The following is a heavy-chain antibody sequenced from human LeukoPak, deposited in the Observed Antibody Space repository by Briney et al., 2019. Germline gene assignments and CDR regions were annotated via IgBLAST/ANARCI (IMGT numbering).Heavy chain of an antibody. Sequence: EGSLRLSCAASGFTFSSYSMNWVRQAPGKGLEWVSSISSSSSYIYYADSVKGRFTISRDNAKDSLYLQMNSLRAEDTAVYYCARDRVHPDAFDIWGQGTMVTVSS. J-gene: IGHJ3*02. CDR2: ISSSSSYI. V-gene: IGHV3-21*01. CDR3: ARDRVHPDAFDI. CDR1: GFTFSSYS.